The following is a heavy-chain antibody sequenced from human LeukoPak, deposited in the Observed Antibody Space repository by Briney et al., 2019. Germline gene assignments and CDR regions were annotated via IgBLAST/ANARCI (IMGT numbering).Heavy chain of an antibody. J-gene: IGHJ4*02. D-gene: IGHD2-21*02. V-gene: IGHV4-30-4*01. CDR1: GGSISSGDYY. CDR3: AREGSYCGGDCYSAFDY. Sequence: SETLSLTCTVSGGSISSGDYYWSWIRQPPGKGLEWIGYIYYSGSTYYNPSLKSRVTISVDTSKNQFSLKLSSVTAADTAVYYCAREGSYCGGDCYSAFDYWGQGTLVTVSS. CDR2: IYYSGST.